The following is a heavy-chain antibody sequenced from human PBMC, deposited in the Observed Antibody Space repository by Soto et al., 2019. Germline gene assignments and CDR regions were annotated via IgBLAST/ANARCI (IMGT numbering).Heavy chain of an antibody. CDR1: GGSISSSSYY. J-gene: IGHJ4*02. D-gene: IGHD2-15*01. CDR2: IYYSGST. V-gene: IGHV4-39*01. Sequence: QLQLQESGPGLVKPSETLSLTCTVSGGSISSSSYYWGWIRQPPGKGLEWIGSIYYSGSTYYNPSLKSRVTISVDTSKNQFSLKLSSVTAADTAVYYCARHGCSGGSCYSLWGQGTLVTVSS. CDR3: ARHGCSGGSCYSL.